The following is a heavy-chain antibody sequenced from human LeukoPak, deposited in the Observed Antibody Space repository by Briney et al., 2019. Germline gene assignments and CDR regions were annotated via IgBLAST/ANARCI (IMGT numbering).Heavy chain of an antibody. CDR1: GYTFTGYY. Sequence: ASVKVSCKASGYTFTGYYMHWVRQAPGQGLEWMGWINPNSGGTNYAQKFQGWVTMTRDTSISTAYMELSRLRSDDTAVYYCASLYDFWSGHFDPWGQGTLVTVSS. V-gene: IGHV1-2*04. CDR2: INPNSGGT. D-gene: IGHD3-3*01. CDR3: ASLYDFWSGHFDP. J-gene: IGHJ5*02.